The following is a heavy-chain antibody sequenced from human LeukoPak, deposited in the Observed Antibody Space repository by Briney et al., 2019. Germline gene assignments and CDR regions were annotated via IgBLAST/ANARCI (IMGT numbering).Heavy chain of an antibody. CDR1: GFTFSSYS. V-gene: IGHV3-48*04. Sequence: PGTSLRLSCAASGFTFSSYSTNWVRQAPGKGLEWVSYISSSSSTIYYADSVKGRFTISRDNAKNSLYLQMNSLRAEDTAVYYCARPYCSSTSCFYYFDYWGQGTLVTVSS. CDR2: ISSSSSTI. D-gene: IGHD2-2*01. CDR3: ARPYCSSTSCFYYFDY. J-gene: IGHJ4*02.